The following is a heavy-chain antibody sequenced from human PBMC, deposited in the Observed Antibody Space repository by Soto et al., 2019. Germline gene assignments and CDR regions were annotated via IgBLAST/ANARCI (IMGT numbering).Heavy chain of an antibody. CDR1: GGSFSGYY. CDR2: INHSGST. D-gene: IGHD2-2*01. V-gene: IGHV4-34*01. CDR3: ARGDSSYCSSTSCYFPFDY. Sequence: SETLSLTCVVYGGSFSGYYWGWIRQPPGKGLEWIGEINHSGSTNYNPSLKSRVTISVDTSKDQFSLKLSSVTAADTAVYYCARGDSSYCSSTSCYFPFDYWGQGTLVTVSS. J-gene: IGHJ4*02.